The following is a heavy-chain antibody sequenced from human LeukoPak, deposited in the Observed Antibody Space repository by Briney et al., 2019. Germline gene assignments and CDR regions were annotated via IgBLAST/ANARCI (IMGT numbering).Heavy chain of an antibody. CDR2: ISWNSGSI. CDR3: AKDLPAAYFDY. CDR1: GFTFDDYA. D-gene: IGHD2-2*01. Sequence: GGSLRLSCAASGFTFDDYAMHWVRQAPGKGLEWVSGISWNSGSIGYADSVKGRFTISRDNAKNSLYLQMNSLRAEDTAVYYCAKDLPAAYFDYWGQGTLVTVSS. V-gene: IGHV3-9*01. J-gene: IGHJ4*02.